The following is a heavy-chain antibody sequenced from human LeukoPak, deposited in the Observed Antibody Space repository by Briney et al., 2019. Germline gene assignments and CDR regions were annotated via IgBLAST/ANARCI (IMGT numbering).Heavy chain of an antibody. CDR2: IYYKGNT. CDR1: GGSIYSHY. J-gene: IGHJ4*02. V-gene: IGHV4-59*08. CDR3: MRRDTGWNYSDY. D-gene: IGHD6-19*01. Sequence: PSETLSLTCGVSGGSIYSHYWGWIRQPPGKGLEWIGDIYYKGNTNYNPSLKSRVTISLDTSKNHLSLTLTSVVAADTAIYYCMRRDTGWNYSDYWGQGTLVTVSS.